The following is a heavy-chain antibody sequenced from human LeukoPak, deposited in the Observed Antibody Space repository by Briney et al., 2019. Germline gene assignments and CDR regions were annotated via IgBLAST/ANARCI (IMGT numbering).Heavy chain of an antibody. J-gene: IGHJ4*02. CDR1: GGSFSGYY. CDR2: INHSGST. CDR3: ARPHYDSSGYHFDY. Sequence: SETLSLTCAVYGGSFSGYYWSWIRQPPGKGLEWIGEINHSGSTNYNPSLKSRVTISVDTSKNQFSLKLSSVTAADTAVYYCARPHYDSSGYHFDYWGQGTLVTVSS. D-gene: IGHD3-22*01. V-gene: IGHV4-34*01.